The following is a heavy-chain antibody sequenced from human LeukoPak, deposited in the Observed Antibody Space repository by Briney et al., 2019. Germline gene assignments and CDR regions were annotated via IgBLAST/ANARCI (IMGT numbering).Heavy chain of an antibody. CDR1: GFTFSSYA. D-gene: IGHD3-22*01. V-gene: IGHV3-30-3*01. CDR2: ISYDGSNK. CDR3: ARDYYYDSSGYYGVDY. J-gene: IGHJ4*02. Sequence: PGGSLRLSCAASGFTFSSYAMHWVRQAPGKGLEWVAVISYDGSNKYYADSVKGRFTISRDNSKNTLYLQMSSLRAEDTAVYYCARDYYYDSSGYYGVDYWGQGTLVTVSS.